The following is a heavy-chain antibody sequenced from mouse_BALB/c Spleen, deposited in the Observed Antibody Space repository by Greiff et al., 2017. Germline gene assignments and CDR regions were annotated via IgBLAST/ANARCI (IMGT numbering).Heavy chain of an antibody. J-gene: IGHJ4*01. CDR1: GFSLTSYG. D-gene: IGHD2-4*01. Sequence: VQLQESGPGLVQPSQSLSITCTVSGFSLTSYGVHWVRQSPGKGLEWLGVIWSGGSTDYNAAFISRLSISKDNSKSQVFFKMNSLQANDTAIYYCATTMITTGYAMDYWGQGTSVTVSS. CDR2: IWSGGST. V-gene: IGHV2-2*02. CDR3: ATTMITTGYAMDY.